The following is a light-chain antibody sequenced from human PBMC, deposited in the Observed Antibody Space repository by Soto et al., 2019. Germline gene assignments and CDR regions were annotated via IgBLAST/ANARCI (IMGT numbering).Light chain of an antibody. CDR3: LQDYNYPRT. Sequence: ALQMTQYPSSLSASVGDRVTITFRASQDIRVELGWYQEKPGKAAKLLIYGATTLQSGVPSRFSGSGSGTDFTLTISGLQPEDFATYYCLQDYNYPRTFGQGTKVEVK. CDR2: GAT. V-gene: IGKV1-6*01. CDR1: QDIRVE. J-gene: IGKJ1*01.